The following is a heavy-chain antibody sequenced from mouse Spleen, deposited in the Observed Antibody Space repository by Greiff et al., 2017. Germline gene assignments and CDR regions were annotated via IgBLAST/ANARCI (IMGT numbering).Heavy chain of an antibody. D-gene: IGHD1-1*01. CDR1: GYTFTSYW. J-gene: IGHJ3*01. CDR3: ARPFITTVPED. CDR2: IDPSDSYT. V-gene: IGHV1-59*01. Sequence: QVQLQQPGAELVRPGTSVKLSCKASGYTFTSYWMHWVKQRPGQGLEWIGVIDPSDSYTNYNQKFKGKATLTVDTSSSTAYMQLSSLTSEDSAVYYCARPFITTVPEDWGQGTLVTVSA.